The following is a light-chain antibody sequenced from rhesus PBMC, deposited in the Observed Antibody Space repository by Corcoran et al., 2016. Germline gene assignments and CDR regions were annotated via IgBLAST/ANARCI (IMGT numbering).Light chain of an antibody. Sequence: DIQMTQSPSSLSASVGDTVTITCRARKGISSYLAWYQQKPGKALKLLIYKASPLQSGVHSRFSGSGSGTDFSLATTSLQPEDFTSYYCHRQNSYPRTFSHGTKVDIK. V-gene: IGKV1-25*01. CDR1: KGISSY. CDR3: HRQNSYPRT. J-gene: IGKJ1*01. CDR2: KAS.